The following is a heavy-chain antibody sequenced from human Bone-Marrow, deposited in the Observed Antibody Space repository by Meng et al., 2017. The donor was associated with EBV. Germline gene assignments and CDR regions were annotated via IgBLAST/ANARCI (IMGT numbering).Heavy chain of an antibody. CDR2: IIPVLGAT. V-gene: IGHV1-69*01. Sequence: QVQLVKSGAGVKKPGSSVRVSCKAHGCTLNNFAINWVRQAPGEGLEWMLGIIPVLGATNYADNFQGRMKIIADESTNTAYMELSKLTPADTALYYCARDNGDTMTNPYFDYWGQGTLVTVSS. CDR3: ARDNGDTMTNPYFDY. CDR1: GCTLNNFA. D-gene: IGHD2-21*01. J-gene: IGHJ4*02.